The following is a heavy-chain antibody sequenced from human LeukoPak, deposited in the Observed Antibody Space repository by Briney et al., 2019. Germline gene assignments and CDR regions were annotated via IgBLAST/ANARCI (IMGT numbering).Heavy chain of an antibody. CDR1: GFTFSSYG. J-gene: IGHJ4*02. Sequence: GGSLRLSCAASGFTFSSYGMHWVRQAPGKGPEWVSVIYSGGSTYYADSVKGRFTISRDNSKNTLYLQMNSLRAEDTAVYYCARDYGSGSYYLDYWGQGTLVTVSS. D-gene: IGHD3-10*01. V-gene: IGHV3-53*01. CDR3: ARDYGSGSYYLDY. CDR2: IYSGGST.